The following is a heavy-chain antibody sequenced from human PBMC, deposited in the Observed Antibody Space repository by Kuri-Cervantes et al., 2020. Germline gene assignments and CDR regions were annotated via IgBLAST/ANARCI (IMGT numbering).Heavy chain of an antibody. CDR3: ARVDYDNSGYYYGPGPIDY. D-gene: IGHD3-22*01. V-gene: IGHV4-59*01. Sequence: SETLSLSCTVSGGSISSYYWSWIRQPPGKGLEWIGYIYYSGSTNYNPSLKSRVTISVDTSKNQFSLKLSSVTAADTAVYYCARVDYDNSGYYYGPGPIDYWGQGTLVTVSS. CDR1: GGSISSYY. CDR2: IYYSGST. J-gene: IGHJ4*02.